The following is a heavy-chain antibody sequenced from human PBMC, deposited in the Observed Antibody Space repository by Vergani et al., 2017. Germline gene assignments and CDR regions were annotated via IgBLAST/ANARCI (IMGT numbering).Heavy chain of an antibody. CDR3: ARFSGAAAGTFDY. V-gene: IGHV4-38-2*01. CDR1: GYSISSGYY. CDR2: IYHSGST. Sequence: QVQLQESGPGLVKPSETLSLTCAVSGYSISSGYYWGWIRQPPGNGLEWIGSIYHSGSTYYNPSLKSRVTISVDTSKNQFSLKLSSVTAAATAVYYCARFSGAAAGTFDYWGQGTLVTVSS. D-gene: IGHD6-13*01. J-gene: IGHJ4*02.